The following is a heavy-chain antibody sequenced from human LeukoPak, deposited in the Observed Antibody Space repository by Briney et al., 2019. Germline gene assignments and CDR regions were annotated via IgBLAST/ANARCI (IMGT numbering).Heavy chain of an antibody. CDR1: GFTFSSYS. V-gene: IGHV3-21*01. Sequence: GGSLRLSCAASGFTFSSYSMNWVRQAPGKGLEWVSSISSSSSYIYYADSVKGRFTISRDNAKNSLYLQMNSLRAEDTAVYYCARAELLWFGEPYYFDYWGQGTLVTVSS. D-gene: IGHD3-10*01. CDR2: ISSSSSYI. CDR3: ARAELLWFGEPYYFDY. J-gene: IGHJ4*02.